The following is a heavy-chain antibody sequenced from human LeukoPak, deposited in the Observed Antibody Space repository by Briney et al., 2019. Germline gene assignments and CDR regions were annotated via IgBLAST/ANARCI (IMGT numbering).Heavy chain of an antibody. D-gene: IGHD3-10*01. V-gene: IGHV4-59*01. CDR1: GGSISSYY. CDR3: ARDRPGSYWYFDL. CDR2: IYYLGST. Sequence: SETLSLTCTVSGGSISSYYWSGIRQPPGKGREWVGHIYYLGSTNYNPSLKSRVTISIATSKNYFSLKLNSVIAADTAVYYCARDRPGSYWYFDLWGRGTLVTVSS. J-gene: IGHJ2*01.